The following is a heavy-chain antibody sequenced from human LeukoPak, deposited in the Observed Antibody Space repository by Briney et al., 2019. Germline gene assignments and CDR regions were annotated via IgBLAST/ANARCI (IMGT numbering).Heavy chain of an antibody. CDR3: ARHGGTRVTLVEVYYFDY. CDR2: IYYTGGT. Sequence: SETLSLTCSVSGGSITTSSYYWGWIRQPPERGLEWIGSIYYTGGTNYSPSLKSRVTISVDTSKNQFSLKLRSVTAADTAVYYCARHGGTRVTLVEVYYFDYWGQGILVTVSS. V-gene: IGHV4-39*01. CDR1: GGSITTSSYY. J-gene: IGHJ4*02. D-gene: IGHD4-17*01.